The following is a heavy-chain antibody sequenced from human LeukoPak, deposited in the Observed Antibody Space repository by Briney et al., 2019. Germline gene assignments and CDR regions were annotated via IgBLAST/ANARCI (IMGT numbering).Heavy chain of an antibody. J-gene: IGHJ4*02. CDR1: GGSISSSSYY. CDR2: IYYSGST. V-gene: IGHV4-39*07. Sequence: SETLSPTCTVSGGSISSSSYYWGWIRQPPGKGLEWIGSIYYSGSTYYNPSLKSRVTISVDTSKNQFSLKLSSVTAADTAVYYCAKHPRDYFDYWGQGTLVTVSS. CDR3: AKHPRDYFDY.